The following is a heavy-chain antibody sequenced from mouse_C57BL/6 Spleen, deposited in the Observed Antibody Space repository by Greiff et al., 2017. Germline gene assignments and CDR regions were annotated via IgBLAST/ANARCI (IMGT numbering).Heavy chain of an antibody. D-gene: IGHD1-1*01. CDR1: GYTFTSYW. Sequence: QVQLQQPGAELVRPGSSVKLSCKASGYTFTSYWMHWVKQRPIQGLEWIGNIDPSDSETHYNQKFKSKATLTVDKSSSTAYMQLSSLTSEDSAVYYCARSGDYYGSSSLAGWGQGTTLTVSS. CDR2: IDPSDSET. CDR3: ARSGDYYGSSSLAG. J-gene: IGHJ2*01. V-gene: IGHV1-52*01.